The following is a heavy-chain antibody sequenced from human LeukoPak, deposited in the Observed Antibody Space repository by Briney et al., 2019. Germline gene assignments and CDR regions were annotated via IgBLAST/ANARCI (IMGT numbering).Heavy chain of an antibody. CDR2: ISGSGGST. CDR1: GFTFSSYA. D-gene: IGHD3-9*01. J-gene: IGHJ4*02. V-gene: IGHV3-23*01. Sequence: GGSLRLSCAASGFTFSSYAMSWVRQAPGKGLEWVSAISGSGGSTYYADSVKGRFTISRDNSKNTVYLQMNSLSAEDTAVYYCATVRYYDILTGYFDYWGQGTLVTVSS. CDR3: ATVRYYDILTGYFDY.